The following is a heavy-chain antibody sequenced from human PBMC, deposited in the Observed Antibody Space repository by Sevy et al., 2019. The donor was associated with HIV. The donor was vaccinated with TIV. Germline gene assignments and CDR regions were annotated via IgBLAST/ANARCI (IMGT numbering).Heavy chain of an antibody. Sequence: GGSLRLSCAASGFTFSDHYMDWVRQAPGKGLEWVGRTRNKANSYTTEYAASVKGRFTISRDDSKNSLYLQMNSLKTEDTALYYWAREGSYYEWYRDAFDIWGQGTMVTVSS. J-gene: IGHJ3*02. V-gene: IGHV3-72*01. D-gene: IGHD3-22*01. CDR3: AREGSYYEWYRDAFDI. CDR2: TRNKANSYTT. CDR1: GFTFSDHY.